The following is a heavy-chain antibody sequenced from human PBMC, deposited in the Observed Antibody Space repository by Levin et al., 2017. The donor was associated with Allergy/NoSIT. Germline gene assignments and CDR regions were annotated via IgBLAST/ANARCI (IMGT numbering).Heavy chain of an antibody. CDR2: IYYSGST. Sequence: KSSETLSLTCTVSGGSISSYYWTWIRQSPGKGLEWIGYIYYSGSTSYNPSLKSRVTISVDTSTNQFSLKLTSLTAADTAVYYCARVHSSSWFAPFDYWGQGTLVTVSS. CDR1: GGSISSYY. CDR3: ARVHSSSWFAPFDY. D-gene: IGHD6-13*01. J-gene: IGHJ4*02. V-gene: IGHV4-59*01.